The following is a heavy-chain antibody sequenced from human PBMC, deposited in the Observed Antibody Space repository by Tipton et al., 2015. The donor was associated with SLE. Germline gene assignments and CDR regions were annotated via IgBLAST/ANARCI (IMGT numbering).Heavy chain of an antibody. D-gene: IGHD5/OR15-5a*01. CDR3: AAPSTSRDAFDM. CDR1: GGSINIYY. CDR2: IYYSGDS. V-gene: IGHV4-59*08. Sequence: GLVKPSETLSLTCTASGGSINIYYWSWIRQPPGKGLEWIAYIYYSGDSKYNPSLKSRVTISVDTSKNQFSLKLKSVTAADTAVYYCAAPSTSRDAFDMWGQGTMVTVSS. J-gene: IGHJ3*02.